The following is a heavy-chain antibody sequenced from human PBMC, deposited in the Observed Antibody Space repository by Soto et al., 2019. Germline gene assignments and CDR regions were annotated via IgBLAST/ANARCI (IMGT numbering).Heavy chain of an antibody. Sequence: GGSLRLSCAASGFSFSNYAMTWVRQAPGRGLEWVSSITGNGGGTFYADSVKGRFTISRDNSKDTLFLQMSSLRAEDTAVYYCAKAGRLVINWFDPWGQGTLVTVSS. V-gene: IGHV3-23*01. J-gene: IGHJ5*02. CDR3: AKAGRLVINWFDP. CDR1: GFSFSNYA. CDR2: ITGNGGGT. D-gene: IGHD2-21*01.